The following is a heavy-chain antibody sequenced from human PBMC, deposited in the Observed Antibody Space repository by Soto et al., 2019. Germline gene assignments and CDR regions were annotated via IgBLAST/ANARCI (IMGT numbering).Heavy chain of an antibody. CDR2: TYYSGSI. J-gene: IGHJ4*02. D-gene: IGHD3-22*01. V-gene: IGHV4-59*02. CDR3: ARTLSSGYYSPLDS. CDR1: GGSVSDYY. Sequence: PSETLSLTCTVSGGSVSDYYLSWIRRPPGKGLEYIGYTYYSGSINYNPSLKGRVTFSVDTSKKQLSLTLNSVPAADTAGYYCARTLSSGYYSPLDSWGQGQLVPVSS.